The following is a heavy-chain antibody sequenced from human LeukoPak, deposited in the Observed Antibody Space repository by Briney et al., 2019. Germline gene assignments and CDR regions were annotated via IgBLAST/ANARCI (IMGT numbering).Heavy chain of an antibody. D-gene: IGHD6-19*01. Sequence: KSSETLSLTCTVSGGSISSSSYYWGWIRQPPGKGLEWIGSIYYSGSTYYNPSLKSRVTISVDTSKNQFSLKLSSVTAADTAVYYCARHTSSGWPGHYYYGMDVWGQGTTVTVSS. J-gene: IGHJ6*02. CDR1: GGSISSSSYY. CDR3: ARHTSSGWPGHYYYGMDV. V-gene: IGHV4-39*01. CDR2: IYYSGST.